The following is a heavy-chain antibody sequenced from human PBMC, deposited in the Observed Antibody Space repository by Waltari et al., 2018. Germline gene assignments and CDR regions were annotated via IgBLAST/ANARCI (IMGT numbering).Heavy chain of an antibody. D-gene: IGHD6-13*01. CDR3: VRENIAAAGLES. CDR1: GFILSNYW. CDR2: INSDGSIT. Sequence: EVQLVESGGGLVQPGGSLRVSCVASGFILSNYWMDWVRQAPGKGLVCVSHINSDGSITRYADSVKGRFTISRDNAKNTLYLHMNSLRSEDTALYYCVRENIAAAGLESWGQGTLVTVSS. J-gene: IGHJ4*02. V-gene: IGHV3-74*01.